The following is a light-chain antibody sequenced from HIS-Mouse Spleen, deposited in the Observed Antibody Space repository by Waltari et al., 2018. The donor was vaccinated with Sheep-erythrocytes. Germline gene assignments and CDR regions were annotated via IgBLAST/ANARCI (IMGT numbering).Light chain of an antibody. V-gene: IGLV2-23*01. CDR1: RRDVGSYHL. J-gene: IGLJ3*02. Sequence: QSALTQPASVSGSPGQSITISCPGTRRDVGSYHLVSWYQQHPGKAPKLMIYEGSKRPSGVSNRFSGSKSGNTASLTISGLQAEDEADYYCCSYAGNSTPWVFGGGTKLTVL. CDR3: CSYAGNSTPWV. CDR2: EGS.